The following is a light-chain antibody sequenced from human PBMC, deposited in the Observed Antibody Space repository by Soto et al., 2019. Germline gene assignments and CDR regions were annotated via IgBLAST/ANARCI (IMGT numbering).Light chain of an antibody. V-gene: IGKV3-20*01. CDR2: GAS. CDR1: QSVSGSY. CDR3: QQYGGSPPYT. Sequence: EIVLTQSPGTLSLSPGERATLSCRASQSVSGSYLAWYQQKPGQAPRLLIFGASSRATGIPDRFSGGGSGTDFTLTISRLEPEDFAVYYCQQYGGSPPYTFGQGTKLEIK. J-gene: IGKJ2*01.